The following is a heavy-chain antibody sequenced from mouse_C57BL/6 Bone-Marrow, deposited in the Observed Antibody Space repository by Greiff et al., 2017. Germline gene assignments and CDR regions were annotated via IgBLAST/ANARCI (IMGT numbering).Heavy chain of an antibody. CDR1: GYSFTGYY. J-gene: IGHJ3*01. Sequence: VQLQQSGPELVKPGASVKISCKASGYSFTGYYMNWVKQSPEKSLEWIGEINPSTGGTTYNQKFKAKATLTVDKSSSTAYMQLKSLTSEDSAVYYCARSLAIWDRFAYWGQGTLVTVSA. CDR2: INPSTGGT. CDR3: ARSLAIWDRFAY. V-gene: IGHV1-42*01. D-gene: IGHD4-1*01.